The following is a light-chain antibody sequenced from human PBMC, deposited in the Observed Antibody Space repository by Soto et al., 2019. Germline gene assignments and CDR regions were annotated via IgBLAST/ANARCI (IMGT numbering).Light chain of an antibody. CDR1: QSISNW. Sequence: DIHLTQSPSTLSASVGDRVTVTCRASQSISNWLAWYQLKPGKAPRLLIYNASTLETGVPSRFGGSGSGTEFTLTISNLQPDDFATYYCQQVHTYPTFGGGTKVEIK. V-gene: IGKV1-5*03. CDR3: QQVHTYPT. J-gene: IGKJ4*01. CDR2: NAS.